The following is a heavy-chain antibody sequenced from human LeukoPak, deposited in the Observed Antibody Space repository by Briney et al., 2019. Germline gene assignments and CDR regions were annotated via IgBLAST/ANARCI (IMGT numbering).Heavy chain of an antibody. D-gene: IGHD4-23*01. CDR2: INRSGST. V-gene: IGHV4-34*01. Sequence: SETLSLTCAVYGGSFSGYYWSWIRQPPGKGLEWIGEINRSGSTNYNPSLKSRVTISVDTSKNQFSLKLSSVTAADTAVYYCARGTTAVVNFDYWGQGTLVTVSS. CDR1: GGSFSGYY. J-gene: IGHJ4*02. CDR3: ARGTTAVVNFDY.